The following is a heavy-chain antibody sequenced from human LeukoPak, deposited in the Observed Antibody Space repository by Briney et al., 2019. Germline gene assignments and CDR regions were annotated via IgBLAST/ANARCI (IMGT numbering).Heavy chain of an antibody. CDR2: IYYSGST. CDR3: ASLAG. J-gene: IGHJ4*02. D-gene: IGHD6-19*01. Sequence: SETLSLTCTVSGASISSYYWSWIRQPPGKGLEWIGSIYYSGSTYYNPSLKSRVTISVDTSKNQFSLKLSSVTAADTAVYYCASLAGWGQGTLVTVSS. CDR1: GASISSYY. V-gene: IGHV4-59*05.